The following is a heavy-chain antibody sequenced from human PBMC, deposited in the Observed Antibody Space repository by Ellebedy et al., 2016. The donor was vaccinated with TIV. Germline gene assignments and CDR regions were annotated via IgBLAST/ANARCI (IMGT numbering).Heavy chain of an antibody. D-gene: IGHD3-3*01. CDR2: IYYSGST. J-gene: IGHJ5*02. CDR1: GGSISSYY. V-gene: IGHV4-59*01. Sequence: SETLSLXXTVSGGSISSYYWSWIRQPPGKGLEWIGYIYYSGSTNYNPSLKSRVTISVDTSKNQFSLKLSSVTAADTAVYYCARAGTYYDFWSGYYHNWFDPWGQGTLVTVSS. CDR3: ARAGTYYDFWSGYYHNWFDP.